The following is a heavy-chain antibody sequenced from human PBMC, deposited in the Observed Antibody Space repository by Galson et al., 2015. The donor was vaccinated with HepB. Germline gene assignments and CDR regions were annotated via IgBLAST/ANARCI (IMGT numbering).Heavy chain of an antibody. CDR2: INPSGGST. Sequence: SVKVSCKASGHTFTSHYMYWVRQAPGQGLEWMGIINPSGGSTRYAQKFQGRVTMTRDTSTSTVYMELSSLRSEDTAVYYCARGGAVTSLRSNLDYYGMDVWGQGTTVTVSS. D-gene: IGHD4-17*01. V-gene: IGHV1-46*01. CDR1: GHTFTSHY. J-gene: IGHJ6*02. CDR3: ARGGAVTSLRSNLDYYGMDV.